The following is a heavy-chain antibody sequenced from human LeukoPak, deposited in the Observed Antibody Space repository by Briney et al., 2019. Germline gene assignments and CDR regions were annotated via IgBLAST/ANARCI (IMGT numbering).Heavy chain of an antibody. D-gene: IGHD2-21*01. CDR3: ARPVGPFVVVIPFDY. CDR2: ISSNGGST. CDR1: GFTFSSYA. Sequence: PGGSLRLSCSASGFTFSSYAMHWVRQAPGKGLEYVSAISSNGGSTYYADSVKGRFTISRDNSKNTLYLQMNSLRAEDTAVYYCARPVGPFVVVIPFDYWGQGTLVTVSS. J-gene: IGHJ4*02. V-gene: IGHV3-64*04.